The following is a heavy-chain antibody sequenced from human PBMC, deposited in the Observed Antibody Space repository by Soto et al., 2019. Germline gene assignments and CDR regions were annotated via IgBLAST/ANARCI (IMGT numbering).Heavy chain of an antibody. V-gene: IGHV4-39*01. CDR1: GGSISSSDYY. CDR2: VYYDGST. Sequence: QLQLQESGPRLVKPSETLSLTCTVSGGSISSSDYYWGWIRQPPGKGLEWIGRVYYDGSTYYNPSLRSRVTISVDTSKNQFSLRQSSVTAARTANFYCAQHWLIYHGSHYWGQGTLVTVSS. D-gene: IGHD2-2*02. CDR3: AQHWLIYHGSHY. J-gene: IGHJ4*02.